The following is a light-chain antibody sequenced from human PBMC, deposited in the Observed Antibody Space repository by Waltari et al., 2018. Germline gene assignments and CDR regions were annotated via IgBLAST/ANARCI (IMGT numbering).Light chain of an antibody. V-gene: IGKV2-30*02. CDR2: KVS. Sequence: DVVITQSPPSLPLALGQPAPIPCMSSQSLLHSDGNTYLMCFHQRPRQSPRRLIYKVSYRESGVPDTFSGSGSDTDFTLKISRVEADDVGVYYCMQGTHWPYTFGQGTRLDIK. J-gene: IGKJ2*01. CDR3: MQGTHWPYT. CDR1: QSLLHSDGNTY.